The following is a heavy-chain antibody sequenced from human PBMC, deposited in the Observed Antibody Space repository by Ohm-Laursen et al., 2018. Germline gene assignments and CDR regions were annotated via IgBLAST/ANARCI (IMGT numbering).Heavy chain of an antibody. Sequence: SETLSLTCTVSGGSISSYYWSWIRQPAGKGLEWIGRIYTSGSTNYNHSLKSRVTMSVDTSKNQFSLKLSSVTAADTAVYYCAREGDSSGWFRYWYFDLWGRGTLVTVSS. CDR1: GGSISSYY. D-gene: IGHD6-19*01. V-gene: IGHV4-4*07. CDR3: AREGDSSGWFRYWYFDL. J-gene: IGHJ2*01. CDR2: IYTSGST.